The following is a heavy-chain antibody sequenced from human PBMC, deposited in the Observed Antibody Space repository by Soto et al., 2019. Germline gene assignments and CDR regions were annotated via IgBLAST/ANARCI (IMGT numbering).Heavy chain of an antibody. Sequence: GGSLRLSCVGSGFTFSNNAMHWVRQAPGKGLEWVSAISGSGGSTYYADSVKGRFTISRDNSKNTLYLQMNSLRAEDTAVYYCAKALECYYDSSGYIPIYFDYWGQGTLVTVSS. CDR1: GFTFSNNA. V-gene: IGHV3-23*01. D-gene: IGHD3-22*01. J-gene: IGHJ4*02. CDR3: AKALECYYDSSGYIPIYFDY. CDR2: ISGSGGST.